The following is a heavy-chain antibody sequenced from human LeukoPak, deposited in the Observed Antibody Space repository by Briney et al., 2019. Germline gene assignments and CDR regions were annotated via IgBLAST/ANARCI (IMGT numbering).Heavy chain of an antibody. CDR2: IKQDGSEK. J-gene: IGHJ4*02. CDR1: GFTFSSYW. V-gene: IGHV3-7*03. D-gene: IGHD2-2*01. CDR3: AKVRWDVVVPAASFDY. Sequence: PGGSLRLSCAASGFTFSSYWMSWVRQAPGKGLEWVANIKQDGSEKYYVDSVKGRFTISRDNSKNTLYLQMNSLRAEDTAVYYCAKVRWDVVVPAASFDYWGQGTLVTVSS.